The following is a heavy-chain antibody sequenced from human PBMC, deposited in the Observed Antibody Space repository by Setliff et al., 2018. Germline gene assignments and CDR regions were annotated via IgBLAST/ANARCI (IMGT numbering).Heavy chain of an antibody. CDR1: GYTFTGYY. Sequence: ASVKVSCKASGYTFTGYYMHWVRQAPGQGLEWMGWINPNSGGTNYAQKFRGWVTMTRDTSISTAYMELSRLRSDGTAVYYCARDRDSSGYPYYFDYWGQGTLVTVSS. V-gene: IGHV1-2*04. CDR3: ARDRDSSGYPYYFDY. D-gene: IGHD3-22*01. J-gene: IGHJ4*02. CDR2: INPNSGGT.